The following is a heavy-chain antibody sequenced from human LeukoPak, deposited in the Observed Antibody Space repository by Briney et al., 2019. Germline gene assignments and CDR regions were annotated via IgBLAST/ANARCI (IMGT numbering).Heavy chain of an antibody. CDR1: GFTFSNAW. CDR3: TTVRREWLAYYYYYMDV. V-gene: IGHV3-15*01. D-gene: IGHD3-3*01. Sequence: GGSLRLSCAASGFTFSNAWMSWVRQAPGKGLEWVGRIKSKTDGGTTDYAAPVKGRFTISRNDSKNTLYLQMNSLKTEDTAVYYCTTVRREWLAYYYYYMDVWGKGTTVTVSS. CDR2: IKSKTDGGTT. J-gene: IGHJ6*03.